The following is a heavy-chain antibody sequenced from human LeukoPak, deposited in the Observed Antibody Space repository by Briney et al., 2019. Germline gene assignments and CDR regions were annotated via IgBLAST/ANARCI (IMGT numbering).Heavy chain of an antibody. Sequence: AGPLRLSCAASGFTFSSYPMHLVRQAPGKGLEWVAVISYDGGNNYYADSVKGRFTISRDNSKNTLYLQMNSLRAEDTAVYYCARGRGRRAGYGSGSSVDYSGQGTLVTVSS. CDR1: GFTFSSYP. V-gene: IGHV3-30-3*01. CDR2: ISYDGGNN. D-gene: IGHD3-10*01. J-gene: IGHJ4*02. CDR3: ARGRGRRAGYGSGSSVDY.